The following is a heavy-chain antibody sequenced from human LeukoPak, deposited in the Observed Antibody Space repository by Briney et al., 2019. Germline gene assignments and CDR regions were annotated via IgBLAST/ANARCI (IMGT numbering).Heavy chain of an antibody. CDR3: ARGPMRYFDWPTGGFDY. CDR2: INHSGST. J-gene: IGHJ4*02. CDR1: GGSFSGYY. Sequence: PSETLSLTCAVYGGSFSGYYWSWIRQPPGKGLEWIGEINHSGSTNYNPSLKSRVTISVDTSKNQFSLKLSSVTAADTAVYYCARGPMRYFDWPTGGFDYWGQGTLVTVSS. D-gene: IGHD3-9*01. V-gene: IGHV4-34*01.